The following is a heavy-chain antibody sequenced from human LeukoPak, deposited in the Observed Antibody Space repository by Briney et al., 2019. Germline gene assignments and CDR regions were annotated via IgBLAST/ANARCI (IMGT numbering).Heavy chain of an antibody. J-gene: IGHJ6*02. Sequence: GGSLRLSCAASGFTFSSYWMHWVRHAPGKGLVWVSRINSDGSSTSYADSVKGRFTISRDNARNTLYLQMNSLRAEDTAVYYCARVDPARYDFWSGYYTESYYYYGMDVWGQGTTVTVSS. V-gene: IGHV3-74*01. CDR2: INSDGSST. D-gene: IGHD3-3*01. CDR1: GFTFSSYW. CDR3: ARVDPARYDFWSGYYTESYYYYGMDV.